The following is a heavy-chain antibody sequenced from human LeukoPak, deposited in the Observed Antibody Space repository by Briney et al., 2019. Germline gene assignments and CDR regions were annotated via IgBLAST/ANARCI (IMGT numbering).Heavy chain of an antibody. CDR2: ISGYNGNT. V-gene: IGHV1-18*01. CDR3: ARVNLGSIVELDY. Sequence: ASVKVSCKASGYTFNTYGITWVRQAPGQGLEWMGWISGYNGNTDYAQKLQGRVTMTTDTSTSTAYMELRSLRSDDTAVYFCARVNLGSIVELDYWGQGTLVTVSS. CDR1: GYTFNTYG. D-gene: IGHD3-10*01. J-gene: IGHJ4*02.